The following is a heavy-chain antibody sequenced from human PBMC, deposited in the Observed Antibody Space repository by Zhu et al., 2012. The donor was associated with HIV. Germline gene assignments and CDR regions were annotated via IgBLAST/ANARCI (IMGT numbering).Heavy chain of an antibody. D-gene: IGHD4-17*01. J-gene: IGHJ6*03. Sequence: QVQLVESGGGLVKPGGSLRLSCAASGFTFSDYYMHWIRQAPGKGLEWVSYISSSGDNIYYADSVKGRFTISRDNAKNSLYVQMNSLRGEDTAVYYCARRASETIYGGYMDVWGKGTTVTVS. V-gene: IGHV3-11*04. CDR1: GFTFSDYY. CDR2: ISSSGDNI. CDR3: ARRASETIYGGYMDV.